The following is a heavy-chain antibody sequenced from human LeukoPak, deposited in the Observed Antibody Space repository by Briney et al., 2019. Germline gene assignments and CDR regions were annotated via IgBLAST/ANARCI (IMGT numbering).Heavy chain of an antibody. CDR2: ISYDGSNK. CDR3: ARDVELAGSCHVDY. CDR1: GFTFSSYS. D-gene: IGHD2-15*01. V-gene: IGHV3-30*04. Sequence: GGSLRLSCAASGFTFSSYSMHWVRQAPGKGLEWVAVISYDGSNKYYADSVKGRFTISRDNSKNTLYLQMNSLRAEDTAVYYCARDVELAGSCHVDYWGQGTLVTVSS. J-gene: IGHJ4*02.